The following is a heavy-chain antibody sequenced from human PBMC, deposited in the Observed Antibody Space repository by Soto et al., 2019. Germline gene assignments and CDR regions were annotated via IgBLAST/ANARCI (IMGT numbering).Heavy chain of an antibody. J-gene: IGHJ4*02. CDR2: SIPIFGTA. Sequence: QVQLVQSGAEVKKPGSSVKVSCKASGGTFSSYAISWVRQAPGQGLEWMGGSIPIFGTANYAQKFQGRVTITADESTSTAYMELSSLRSEDTAVYYCARDSADCGGDCYSDYWGQGTLVTVSS. V-gene: IGHV1-69*01. D-gene: IGHD2-21*02. CDR3: ARDSADCGGDCYSDY. CDR1: GGTFSSYA.